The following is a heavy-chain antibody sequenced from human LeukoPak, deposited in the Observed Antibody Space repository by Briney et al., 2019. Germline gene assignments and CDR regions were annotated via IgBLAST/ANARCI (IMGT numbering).Heavy chain of an antibody. Sequence: GSLRLSCAASGFTFSSYAMSWIRQPPGKGLEWIGYIYYSGSTNYNPSLKSRVTISVDTSKNQFSLKLSSVTAADTAVYYCARWENYYDSSGYYYYYGMDVWGQGTTVTVSS. D-gene: IGHD3-22*01. CDR2: IYYSGST. J-gene: IGHJ6*02. CDR3: ARWENYYDSSGYYYYYGMDV. CDR1: GFTFSSYA. V-gene: IGHV4-59*12.